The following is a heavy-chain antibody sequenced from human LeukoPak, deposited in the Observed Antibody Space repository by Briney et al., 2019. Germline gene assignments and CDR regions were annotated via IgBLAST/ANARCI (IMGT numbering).Heavy chain of an antibody. CDR2: IYYSGST. V-gene: IGHV4-59*08. CDR3: ARQGELAIDY. J-gene: IGHJ4*02. D-gene: IGHD1-26*01. Sequence: SETLSLTCTVSGGSINSYYWSWIRQPPGKGLEWIGYIYYSGSTNYNPSLRSRVTFSVDTSKNQFSLKLSSVTAADTAVYYCARQGELAIDYWGQGTLVTVSS. CDR1: GGSINSYY.